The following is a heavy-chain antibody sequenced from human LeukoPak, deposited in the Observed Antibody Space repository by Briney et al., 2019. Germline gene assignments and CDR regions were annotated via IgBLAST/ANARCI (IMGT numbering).Heavy chain of an antibody. CDR3: ARTPGIAVAGTVSNYYYYYYMDV. Sequence: PGGSLTLSCAASGFTFSSYSMNWVRQAPGKGLEWVSSIRSSSSYIYYADSVKGRFTISRDNAKNSLYLQMNSLRAEDTAVYYCARTPGIAVAGTVSNYYYYYYMDVWGKGTTVTVSS. D-gene: IGHD6-19*01. J-gene: IGHJ6*03. CDR1: GFTFSSYS. CDR2: IRSSSSYI. V-gene: IGHV3-21*01.